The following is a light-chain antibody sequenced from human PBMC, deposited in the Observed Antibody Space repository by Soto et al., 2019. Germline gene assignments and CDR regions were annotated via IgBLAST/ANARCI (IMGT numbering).Light chain of an antibody. V-gene: IGKV1-5*03. CDR2: KAS. Sequence: DIQMTQSPSTLSASVGDRVSITCRASQSINDWLAWYQQKPGKAPKVLIYKASALESGVPARFSGSGSGTEFTLNISSLQPDDFATYYCQHYGAFGQGTKVEIK. CDR3: QHYGA. CDR1: QSINDW. J-gene: IGKJ1*01.